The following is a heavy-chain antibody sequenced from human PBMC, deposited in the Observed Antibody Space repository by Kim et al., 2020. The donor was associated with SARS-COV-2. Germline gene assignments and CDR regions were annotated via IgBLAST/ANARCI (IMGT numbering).Heavy chain of an antibody. CDR3: ARDLGHLLRYFDWSTKRNPDY. Sequence: GWSLRLSCAASGFTFSSYAMHWVRQAPGKGLEWVAVISYDGSNKYYADSVKGRFTISRDNSKNTLYLQMNSLRAEDTAVYYCARDLGHLLRYFDWSTKRNPDYWGQGTLVTVSS. CDR1: GFTFSSYA. CDR2: ISYDGSNK. J-gene: IGHJ4*02. V-gene: IGHV3-30*04. D-gene: IGHD3-9*01.